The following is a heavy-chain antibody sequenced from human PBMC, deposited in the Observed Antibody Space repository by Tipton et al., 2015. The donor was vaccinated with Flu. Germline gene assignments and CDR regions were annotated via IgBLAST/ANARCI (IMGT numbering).Heavy chain of an antibody. Sequence: SLRLSCAASGFTFSSYEMNWVRQAPGKGLEWVSYISSSGSTIYYADSVKGRFTISRDNAKDSLYLQMNSLRAEDTAVYYCARETPWDYAYYYYYYGMDVWGQGTTVTVSS. CDR1: GFTFSSYE. V-gene: IGHV3-48*03. CDR3: ARETPWDYAYYYYYYGMDV. CDR2: ISSSGSTI. D-gene: IGHD1-7*01. J-gene: IGHJ6*02.